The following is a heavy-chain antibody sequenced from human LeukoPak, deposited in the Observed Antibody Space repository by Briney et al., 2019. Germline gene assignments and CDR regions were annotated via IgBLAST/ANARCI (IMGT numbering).Heavy chain of an antibody. D-gene: IGHD1-1*01. CDR3: AGPNSNSRFAY. J-gene: IGHJ4*02. Sequence: TSETLSLICTVSGGSITNTNLYWGWIRQPPGKGLEWIGSVYSSGDTYYNPSLESRVTISIDTSNNQFSLKLSSVTAADTAVYYCAGPNSNSRFAYWGQGTLVTVSS. V-gene: IGHV4-39*01. CDR1: GGSITNTNLY. CDR2: VYSSGDT.